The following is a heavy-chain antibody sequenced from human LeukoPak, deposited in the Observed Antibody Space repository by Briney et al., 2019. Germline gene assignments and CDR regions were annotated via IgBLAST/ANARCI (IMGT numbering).Heavy chain of an antibody. V-gene: IGHV4-59*01. Sequence: SETLSLTCTVSGGSISSYYWSWIRQPPGKGLEWIGYIYYSGSTNYNPSLKSRVTISVDTSKNQSSLKLSSVTAADTAVYYCARDSGPTAPFDYWGQGTLVTVSS. CDR2: IYYSGST. CDR3: ARDSGPTAPFDY. CDR1: GGSISSYY. D-gene: IGHD3-10*01. J-gene: IGHJ4*02.